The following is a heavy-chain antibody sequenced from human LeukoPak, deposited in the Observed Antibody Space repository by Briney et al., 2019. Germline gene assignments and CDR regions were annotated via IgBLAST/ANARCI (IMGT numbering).Heavy chain of an antibody. CDR3: ARRKFLGWFDP. J-gene: IGHJ5*02. CDR2: LNPNSGNA. Sequence: GASVKVSCKASGYIFTTYDIGWVRQATGQGLEWMGWLNPNSGNAGYAQKFQGRVTIPRNTSMSTAYMELSSLRSDDTAIYYCARRKFLGWFDPWGQGTLVTVSS. V-gene: IGHV1-8*03. CDR1: GYIFTTYD. D-gene: IGHD7-27*01.